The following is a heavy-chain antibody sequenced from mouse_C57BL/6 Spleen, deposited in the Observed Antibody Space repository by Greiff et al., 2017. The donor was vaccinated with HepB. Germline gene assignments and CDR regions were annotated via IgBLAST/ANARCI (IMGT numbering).Heavy chain of an antibody. D-gene: IGHD1-1*01. J-gene: IGHJ4*01. CDR1: GYTFTSYW. V-gene: IGHV1-64*01. CDR2: IHPNSGST. Sequence: VQLQQPGAELVKPGASVKLSCKASGYTFTSYWMHWVKQRPGQGLEWIGMIHPNSGSTNYNEKFKSKATLTVDKSSSTAYMQLSSLTSEDSAVYYCARGFIYYYGSSNAMDYWGQGTSVTVSS. CDR3: ARGFIYYYGSSNAMDY.